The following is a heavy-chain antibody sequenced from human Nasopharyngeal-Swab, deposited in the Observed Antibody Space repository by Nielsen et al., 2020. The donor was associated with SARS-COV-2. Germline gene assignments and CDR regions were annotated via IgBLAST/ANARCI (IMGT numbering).Heavy chain of an antibody. CDR1: GFTFSSYA. J-gene: IGHJ2*01. Sequence: GESLKISCAASGFTFSSYAMSWVRQAPGKGLEWVSTVSGGGDSTNYADSVKGRFTISRGNSKNSLYLQMNSLRAEDTAVYYCAREDGTHDYVWGSYRYSSLYWYFDLWGRGTLVTVSS. CDR2: VSGGGDST. D-gene: IGHD3-16*02. CDR3: AREDGTHDYVWGSYRYSSLYWYFDL. V-gene: IGHV3-23*01.